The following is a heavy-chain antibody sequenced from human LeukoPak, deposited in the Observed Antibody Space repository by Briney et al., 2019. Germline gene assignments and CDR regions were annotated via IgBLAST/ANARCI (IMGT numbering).Heavy chain of an antibody. CDR3: AKDLGGTSYYFDY. D-gene: IGHD4-23*01. CDR2: ISGSGAST. J-gene: IGHJ4*02. CDR1: GFTFSSYA. V-gene: IGHV3-23*01. Sequence: GGSLRLSCAASGFTFSSYAMSWVRQAPGKGLEWVSAISGSGASTYYADSVKGRFTISRDNSKNTLYLQMNSLRAEDTAVYYCAKDLGGTSYYFDYWGQGTLVTVSS.